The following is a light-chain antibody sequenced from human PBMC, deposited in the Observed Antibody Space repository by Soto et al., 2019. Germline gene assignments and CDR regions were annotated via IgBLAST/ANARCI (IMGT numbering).Light chain of an antibody. CDR1: QSVSSSY. Sequence: DIVFTQDPVTLSLSPGERATLSCRASQSVSSSYLAWYQQKPGQAPRLLIYGASSRATGIPDRFSGSGSGTEFTLTISSLQSEDFAVYYCQQYKNWPPITFGQGTRLEIK. J-gene: IGKJ5*01. CDR3: QQYKNWPPIT. CDR2: GAS. V-gene: IGKV3-20*01.